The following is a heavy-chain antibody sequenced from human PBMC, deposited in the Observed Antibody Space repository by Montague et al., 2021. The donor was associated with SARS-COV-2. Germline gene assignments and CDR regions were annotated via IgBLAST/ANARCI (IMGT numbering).Heavy chain of an antibody. CDR2: ICYDGSNK. J-gene: IGHJ4*02. CDR1: GFTFSSYG. V-gene: IGHV3-33*01. D-gene: IGHD6-19*01. Sequence: SLRLSCAASGFTFSSYGMHWVRQAPGKGLEWVAVICYDGSNKYYADSVKGRFTISRGNSKNTLYLQMNSLRAEDTAVYYCARDNAVAGSDPPTDYWGQGTLVTVSS. CDR3: ARDNAVAGSDPPTDY.